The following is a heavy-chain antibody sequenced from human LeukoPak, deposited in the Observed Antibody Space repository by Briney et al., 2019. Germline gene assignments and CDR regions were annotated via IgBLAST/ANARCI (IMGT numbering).Heavy chain of an antibody. V-gene: IGHV3-53*01. CDR1: GFTVSNHH. D-gene: IGHD3-9*01. J-gene: IGHJ4*02. CDR3: ARANRQGVRYPGY. Sequence: GGSLRLSCGASGFTVSNHHMSWVRQTPGKGLEWVSVIFSGGNTYYTDSVKGRFTISRDNSKNTLYLQMNSLRAEDTAVYYCARANRQGVRYPGYWGQGTLVTVSS. CDR2: IFSGGNT.